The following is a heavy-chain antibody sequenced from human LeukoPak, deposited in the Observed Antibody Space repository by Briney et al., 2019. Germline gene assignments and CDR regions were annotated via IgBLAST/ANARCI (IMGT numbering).Heavy chain of an antibody. V-gene: IGHV4-59*01. CDR3: ARYYYDSSPDY. Sequence: VLFVYIYYSRTTNYPPSLKSRVTISVDKCKKKFSLKLSSVTAADTAVYYCARYYYDSSPDYWGQGTLVSVSS. CDR2: IYYSRTT. J-gene: IGHJ4*02. D-gene: IGHD3-22*01.